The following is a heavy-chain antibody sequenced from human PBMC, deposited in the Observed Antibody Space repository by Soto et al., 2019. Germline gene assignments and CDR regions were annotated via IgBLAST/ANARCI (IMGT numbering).Heavy chain of an antibody. CDR1: GYTLTSYG. V-gene: IGHV1-18*01. CDR2: ISAYNGNT. J-gene: IGHJ6*03. Sequence: ASVKVSCKASGYTLTSYGISWLRQAPGQGLEWMGWISAYNGNTNYAQKLQGRVTMTTDTSTSTAYMELRSLRSDDTAVFYCARDYCSGGGCNPKYYYYYMDVWGKGTTVTVSS. D-gene: IGHD2-15*01. CDR3: ARDYCSGGGCNPKYYYYYMDV.